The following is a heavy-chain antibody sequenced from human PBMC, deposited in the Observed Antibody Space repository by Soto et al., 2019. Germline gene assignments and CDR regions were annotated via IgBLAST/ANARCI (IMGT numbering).Heavy chain of an antibody. Sequence: GWSLRLSCASSVFTFISYAMSWVRQAPGKGLEWVSAISGSGGSTYYADSVKGRFTISRDNSKNTLYLQMNSLRAEDTAVYYCAKAVTMARGPYGMDVWGQGTTVTVSS. J-gene: IGHJ6*02. D-gene: IGHD3-10*01. V-gene: IGHV3-23*01. CDR2: ISGSGGST. CDR3: AKAVTMARGPYGMDV. CDR1: VFTFISYA.